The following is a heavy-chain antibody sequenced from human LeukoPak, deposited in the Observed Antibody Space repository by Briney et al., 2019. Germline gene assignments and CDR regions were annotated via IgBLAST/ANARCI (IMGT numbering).Heavy chain of an antibody. CDR1: GFTFSSYW. CDR2: INTDGSST. V-gene: IGHV3-74*01. D-gene: IGHD4-23*01. CDR3: ARKGSTKVVTPFGFDY. Sequence: PGGSLRLSCAASGFTFSSYWMHWVRQAPGKGLVWVSRINTDGSSTYYADSVKGRFTVSRDSSKNTLYLQMNSLRAEDTAVYYCARKGSTKVVTPFGFDYWGQGTLVTVSS. J-gene: IGHJ4*02.